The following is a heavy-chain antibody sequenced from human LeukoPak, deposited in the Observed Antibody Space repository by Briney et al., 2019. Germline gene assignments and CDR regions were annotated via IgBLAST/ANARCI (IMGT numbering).Heavy chain of an antibody. V-gene: IGHV3-21*01. CDR2: ITSGGDYI. J-gene: IGHJ4*02. CDR3: ARGHYDVLAASYKWTPDY. Sequence: GGSLRLSCAASGFTFNTFNMNWVRQAPGKGLEWVSSITSGGDYIYYADSVKGRFTTSRDNAKNSLSLQLNSLRVEDTAIYYCARGHYDVLAASYKWTPDYWGQGTLVTVSS. D-gene: IGHD3-9*01. CDR1: GFTFNTFN.